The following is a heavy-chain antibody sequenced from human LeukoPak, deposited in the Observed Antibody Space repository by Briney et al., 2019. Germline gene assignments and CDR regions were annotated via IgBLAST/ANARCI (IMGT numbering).Heavy chain of an antibody. J-gene: IGHJ4*02. D-gene: IGHD6-6*01. Sequence: PSETLSLTCAVYGGSFSGYFWSWIRQPPGKGLEWIGEITHSGSTNYNPSLKSRVTISKDTSRNQFSLKLSSVTAADTAVYYCARGRVSYSTSALDYWGQGTLVTVSS. CDR1: GGSFSGYF. V-gene: IGHV4-34*01. CDR3: ARGRVSYSTSALDY. CDR2: ITHSGST.